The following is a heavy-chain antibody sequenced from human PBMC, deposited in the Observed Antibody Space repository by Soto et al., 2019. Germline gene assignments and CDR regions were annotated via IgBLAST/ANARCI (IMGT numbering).Heavy chain of an antibody. Sequence: GGSLRLSCAPSGFTVSSHHMSWVRQAPGKGLEWVSVINSGGSTYYADSVKGRFTISRDHSRNTLYLQMNSLRVEDTAVYYCAREVFCSSSSCQVRYGMDVWGQGTTVTVSS. CDR1: GFTVSSHH. J-gene: IGHJ6*02. CDR2: INSGGST. V-gene: IGHV3-53*01. CDR3: AREVFCSSSSCQVRYGMDV. D-gene: IGHD2-2*01.